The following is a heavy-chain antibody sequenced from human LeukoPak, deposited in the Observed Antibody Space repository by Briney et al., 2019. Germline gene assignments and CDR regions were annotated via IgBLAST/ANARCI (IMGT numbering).Heavy chain of an antibody. Sequence: ASVKVSCKASGYTFTNYGFSWVRQAPGQGLEWMGWISAYNGNTNYAQRLQGRVTMTTDTSTSTAYMELRGLRSDDTAVYYCASGSSLYFDYWGQGTLVTVSS. CDR1: GYTFTNYG. D-gene: IGHD3-10*01. V-gene: IGHV1-18*01. CDR3: ASGSSLYFDY. CDR2: ISAYNGNT. J-gene: IGHJ4*02.